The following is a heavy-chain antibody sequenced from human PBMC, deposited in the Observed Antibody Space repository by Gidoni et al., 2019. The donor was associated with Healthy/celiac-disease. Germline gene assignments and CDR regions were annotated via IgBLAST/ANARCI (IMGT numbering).Heavy chain of an antibody. CDR2: IFSNDEK. CDR3: ARTRTGITIFGVVPW. V-gene: IGHV2-26*01. Sequence: QVTLKESGPVLVKPTETLTLTCTVSGFSLSNARMGVSWIRPPPGKALEWFAHIFSNDEKSYSTSLKSRLTIYKDTSKSQVVLTMTNMDPVDTATYYCARTRTGITIFGVVPWRGQGTLVTVSS. CDR1: GFSLSNARMG. J-gene: IGHJ4*02. D-gene: IGHD3-3*01.